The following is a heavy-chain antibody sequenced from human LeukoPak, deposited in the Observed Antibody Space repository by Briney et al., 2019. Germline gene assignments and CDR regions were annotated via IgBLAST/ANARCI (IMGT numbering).Heavy chain of an antibody. CDR3: ARLTGDIWFGELHYGDYMDV. CDR1: GFTFSNYW. Sequence: GGSLRLSCAASGFTFSNYWMSWVRQAPGKGLEWVANIHQYGSEKYYVDSVKGRFTMSRDNAENSLYLQMDSLRAEDTAVYYCARLTGDIWFGELHYGDYMDVWGRGTTVTISS. D-gene: IGHD3-10*01. J-gene: IGHJ6*03. CDR2: IHQYGSEK. V-gene: IGHV3-7*01.